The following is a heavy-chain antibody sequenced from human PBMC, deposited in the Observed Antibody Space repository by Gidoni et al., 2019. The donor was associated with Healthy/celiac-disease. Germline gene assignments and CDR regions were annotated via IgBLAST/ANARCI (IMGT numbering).Heavy chain of an antibody. D-gene: IGHD1-7*01. V-gene: IGHV3-23*01. CDR3: AKDLTELHNWFDP. CDR2: MSGSGGST. J-gene: IGHJ5*02. CDR1: GFTFRSYA. Sequence: EVQLLESGGGLVQPGGSLRLSCAASGFTFRSYAMSWVRQAPGKGLEWVSAMSGSGGSTYYADSVKGRFTISRDNSKNTLYLQMNSLRAEDTAVYYCAKDLTELHNWFDPWGQGTLVTVSS.